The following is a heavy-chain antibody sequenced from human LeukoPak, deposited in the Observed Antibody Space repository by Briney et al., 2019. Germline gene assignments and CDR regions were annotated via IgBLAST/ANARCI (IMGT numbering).Heavy chain of an antibody. D-gene: IGHD5-12*01. J-gene: IGHJ6*02. CDR1: NFTFSDAW. CDR2: IKSNTEGGTT. V-gene: IGHV3-15*07. Sequence: GGSLRLSCAGHNFTFSDAWMNWVRQAPGKGLEWVGRIKSNTEGGTTDYVAPVKGRFTISRDDSKNTVYLQMNSLKTEDTAVYYCTTDPWHGLDVWGQETTVTVSS. CDR3: TTDPWHGLDV.